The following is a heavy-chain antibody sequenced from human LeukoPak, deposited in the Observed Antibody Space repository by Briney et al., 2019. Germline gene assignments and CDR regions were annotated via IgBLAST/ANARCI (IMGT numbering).Heavy chain of an antibody. J-gene: IGHJ4*02. D-gene: IGHD6-19*01. V-gene: IGHV3-13*01. CDR2: IGTAGDT. CDR3: ARVRSDSSGWYHVLD. Sequence: GRSLRLSCAASGFTFSNYAMHWVRQGAGKSLEWVSAIGTAGDTHYAGSVKGRFTISRENAKNSLYLQLNSLRAGDTAVYYCARVRSDSSGWYHVLDWGQGTLVTVSS. CDR1: GFTFSNYA.